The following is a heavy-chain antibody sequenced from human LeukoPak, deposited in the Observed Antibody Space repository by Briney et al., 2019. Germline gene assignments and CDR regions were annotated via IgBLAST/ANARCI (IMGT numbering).Heavy chain of an antibody. J-gene: IGHJ4*02. Sequence: PGGSLRLSCAASGFTFSSYAMSWVRQAPGKGLEWVSAISGSGGSTYYADSVKGRFTISRDNSENTLYLQMNSLGAEDTAVYYCAKGQSRVAGYDYWGQGTLVTVSS. CDR2: ISGSGGST. D-gene: IGHD6-19*01. CDR3: AKGQSRVAGYDY. CDR1: GFTFSSYA. V-gene: IGHV3-23*01.